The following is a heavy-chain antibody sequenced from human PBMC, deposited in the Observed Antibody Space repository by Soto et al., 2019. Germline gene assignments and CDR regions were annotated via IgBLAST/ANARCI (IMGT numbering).Heavy chain of an antibody. CDR3: ARRGSGSYSDY. CDR1: GGSISSSSYY. Sequence: QLQLQESGPGLVKPSETLSLTCTVSGGSISSSSYYWGWIRQPPGKGLEWIGSIYYSGSTYYNPSLTRRVTISVDTSKTQFSLKLSSVTAADPAVYYCARRGSGSYSDYWGQGTLVTVSS. CDR2: IYYSGST. V-gene: IGHV4-39*01. J-gene: IGHJ4*02. D-gene: IGHD3-10*01.